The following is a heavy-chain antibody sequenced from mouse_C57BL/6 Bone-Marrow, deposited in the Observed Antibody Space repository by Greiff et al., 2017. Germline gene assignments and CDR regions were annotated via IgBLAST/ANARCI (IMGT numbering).Heavy chain of an antibody. Sequence: VQLQQSGAELVRPGASVKLSCTASGFNIKDDYMPWVKQRPEQGLEWIGWLVPENGDTESASKFQGKATLTADTSSNTAYLQLSSLTSEDSAVYYCTDSNFLYWYFDVWGTGTTVTVSS. CDR1: GFNIKDDY. D-gene: IGHD2-5*01. J-gene: IGHJ1*03. CDR2: LVPENGDT. V-gene: IGHV14-4*01. CDR3: TDSNFLYWYFDV.